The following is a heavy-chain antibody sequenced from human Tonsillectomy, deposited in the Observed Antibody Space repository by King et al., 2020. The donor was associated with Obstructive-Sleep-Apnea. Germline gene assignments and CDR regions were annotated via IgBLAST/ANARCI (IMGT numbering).Heavy chain of an antibody. V-gene: IGHV3-9*01. CDR1: GFTFDDHA. J-gene: IGHJ4*02. CDR2: IGCNSGNL. D-gene: IGHD2-8*02. Sequence: VQLVESGGGWEQPGMSLRLSCAASGFTFDDHAMHWVRQALGKGLELVSGIGCNSGNLAYEDSVKCRFTISRDNAKNSLYFQMNSLKPEDTAVYFCARDKIEGRSFWSYFDYWGRGTLVTVSS. CDR3: ARDKIEGRSFWSYFDY.